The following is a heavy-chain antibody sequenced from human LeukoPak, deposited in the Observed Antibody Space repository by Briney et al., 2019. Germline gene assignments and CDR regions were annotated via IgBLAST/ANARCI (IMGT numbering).Heavy chain of an antibody. V-gene: IGHV1-18*01. CDR3: ARGVHSSSYYYGSVFDY. Sequence: ASVKVSCKASGYTFTSYGISWVRQAPGQGLEWMGWISAYNGNTNYAQKLQGRVTMTTDTSTSTAYMELRSLRSDDTAVYYCARGVHSSSYYYGSVFDYWGQGTLVTVSS. CDR2: ISAYNGNT. D-gene: IGHD3-22*01. CDR1: GYTFTSYG. J-gene: IGHJ4*02.